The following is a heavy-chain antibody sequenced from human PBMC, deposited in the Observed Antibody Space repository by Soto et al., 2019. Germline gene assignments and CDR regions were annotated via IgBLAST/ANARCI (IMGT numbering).Heavy chain of an antibody. CDR1: GFTFSSYA. J-gene: IGHJ6*03. V-gene: IGHV3-23*01. Sequence: EVPLLESGGGLVQPGGSLRLSCAASGFTFSSYAMSWVRQAPGKGLEWVSAISGSGGSTYYADSVKGRFTISRDNSKNTLYRHMTSLGPDGSAVYYCANDGPAYDILTGPEPISSYYYMDVWGKGTTVTVSS. D-gene: IGHD3-9*01. CDR3: ANDGPAYDILTGPEPISSYYYMDV. CDR2: ISGSGGST.